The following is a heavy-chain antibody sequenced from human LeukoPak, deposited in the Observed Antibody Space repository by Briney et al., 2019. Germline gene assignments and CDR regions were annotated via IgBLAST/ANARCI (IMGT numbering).Heavy chain of an antibody. CDR1: GFAFSRYS. D-gene: IGHD3-22*01. Sequence: GGSLRPSCAASGFAFSRYSMYWVRQAPGKGLEWVSYISSSSSSIHYADSVKGRFTISRDDAKNSLYLQMNSLRAEDTAVYYCARDYYDSSGYYYGGHWGQGTLVTVSS. CDR3: ARDYYDSSGYYYGGH. V-gene: IGHV3-48*01. CDR2: ISSSSSSI. J-gene: IGHJ4*02.